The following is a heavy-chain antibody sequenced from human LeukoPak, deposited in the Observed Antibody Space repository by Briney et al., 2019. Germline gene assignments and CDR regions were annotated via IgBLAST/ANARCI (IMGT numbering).Heavy chain of an antibody. CDR3: ARHRIGSGSYYWKHRERYNWFDP. D-gene: IGHD1-26*01. CDR2: IYYSGST. Sequence: PSETLSLTCTVSGGSISGSSYYWGWILQPPGKGLEWIRSIYYSGSTYYNPSLKSRVTISVDTSKNQFSLKLSSVTAAGTAVYYCARHRIGSGSYYWKHRERYNWFDPWGQGTLVTVSS. CDR1: GGSISGSSYY. V-gene: IGHV4-39*01. J-gene: IGHJ5*02.